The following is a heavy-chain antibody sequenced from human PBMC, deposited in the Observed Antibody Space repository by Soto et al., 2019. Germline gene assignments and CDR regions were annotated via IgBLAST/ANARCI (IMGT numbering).Heavy chain of an antibody. CDR1: GYTFTSYG. CDR3: ASGEELGYCSGGSCYYYYYGMDV. CDR2: ISAYNGNT. D-gene: IGHD2-15*01. V-gene: IGHV1-18*01. Sequence: ASVKVSCKASGYTFTSYGISWVRQAPGQGLEWMGWISAYNGNTNYAQKLQGRVTMTTDTSTSTAYMELRSLRSDDTAVYYCASGEELGYCSGGSCYYYYYGMDVWGQGTTVTVS. J-gene: IGHJ6*02.